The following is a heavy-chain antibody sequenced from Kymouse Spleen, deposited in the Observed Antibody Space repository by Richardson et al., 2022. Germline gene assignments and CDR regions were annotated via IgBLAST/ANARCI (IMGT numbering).Heavy chain of an antibody. CDR3: AGSTVTLYYYYYGMDV. Sequence: QVQLQQWGAGLLKPSETLSLTCAVYGGSFSGYYWSWIRQPPGKGLEWIGEINHSGSTNYNPSLKSRVTISVDTSKNQFSLKLSSVTAADTAVYYCAGSTVTLYYYYYGMDVWGQGTTVTVSS. J-gene: IGHJ6*02. D-gene: IGHD4-11,IGHD4-11*01. V-gene: IGHV4-34*01. CDR2: INHSGST. CDR1: GGSFSGYY.